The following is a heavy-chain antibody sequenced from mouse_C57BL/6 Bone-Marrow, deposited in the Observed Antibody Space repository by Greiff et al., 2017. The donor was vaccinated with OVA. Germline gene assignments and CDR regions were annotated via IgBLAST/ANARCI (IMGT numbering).Heavy chain of an antibody. Sequence: EVQLQQSGPGLVKPSQTVFLTCTVTGISITTGNYRWSWIRQFPGNKLEWIGYIYYSGTITYNPSLTSRTTITRDTPKNQFFLEMNSLTAEDTATYYCARIYDGYHYFDYWGQGTTLTVSS. CDR3: ARIYDGYHYFDY. J-gene: IGHJ2*01. V-gene: IGHV3-5*01. D-gene: IGHD2-3*01. CDR1: GISITTGNYR. CDR2: IYYSGTI.